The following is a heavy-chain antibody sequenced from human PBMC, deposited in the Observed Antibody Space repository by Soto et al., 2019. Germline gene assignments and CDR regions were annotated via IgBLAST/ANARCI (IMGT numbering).Heavy chain of an antibody. CDR3: AKVRYRYHSSGCDY. Sequence: PGGSLRLSCAVSGFTFSSYAMSWVRQAPGKGLEWVSAISGSGGSTYYADSVKGRFTISRDNSKNTLYLQMNSLRAEDTAVYYCAKVRYRYHSSGCDYSGPGTLLSVSS. CDR1: GFTFSSYA. CDR2: ISGSGGST. V-gene: IGHV3-23*01. J-gene: IGHJ4*02. D-gene: IGHD3-22*01.